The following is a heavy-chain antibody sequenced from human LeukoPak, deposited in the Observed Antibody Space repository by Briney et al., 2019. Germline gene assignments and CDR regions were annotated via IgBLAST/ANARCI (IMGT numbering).Heavy chain of an antibody. Sequence: ASETLSLSCTVSGGSMSNSYWSWIGQPPGKGLEWIGYISYRGDTSYNPSLKSRVTISEDTSKNQFSLKLSSVTAADTAVYFCARQISYSNAWTTIWGQGTMVTVSS. CDR2: ISYRGDT. V-gene: IGHV4-59*08. CDR1: GGSMSNSY. J-gene: IGHJ3*02. CDR3: ARQISYSNAWTTI. D-gene: IGHD5-18*01.